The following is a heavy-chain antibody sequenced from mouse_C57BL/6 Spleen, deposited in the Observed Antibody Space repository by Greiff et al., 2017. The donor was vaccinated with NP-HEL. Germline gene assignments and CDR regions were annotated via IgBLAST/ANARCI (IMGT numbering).Heavy chain of an antibody. V-gene: IGHV2-4*01. J-gene: IGHJ1*03. CDR2: IWSGGST. CDR1: GFSLTSYG. CDR3: AKNTAYYSNLYWYFDV. D-gene: IGHD2-5*01. Sequence: VKLMESGPGLVQPSQSLSITCTVSGFSLTSYGVHWVRQPPGKGLEWLGVIWSGGSTDYNAAFISRLSISKDNSKSQVFFKMNSLQADDTAIYYCAKNTAYYSNLYWYFDVWGTGTTVTVSS.